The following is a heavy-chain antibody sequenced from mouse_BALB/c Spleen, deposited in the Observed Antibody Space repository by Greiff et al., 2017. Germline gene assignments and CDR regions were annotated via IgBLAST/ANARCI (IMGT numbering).Heavy chain of an antibody. J-gene: IGHJ3*01. CDR3: AREGEITTARFAY. CDR2: IWAGGST. Sequence: VKLVESGPGLVAPSQSLSITCTVSGFSLTSYGVHWVRQPPGKGLEWLGVIWAGGSTNYNSALMSRLSISKDNSKSQVFLKMNSLQTDDTAMYYCAREGEITTARFAYWGQGTLVTVSA. D-gene: IGHD1-2*01. CDR1: GFSLTSYG. V-gene: IGHV2-9*02.